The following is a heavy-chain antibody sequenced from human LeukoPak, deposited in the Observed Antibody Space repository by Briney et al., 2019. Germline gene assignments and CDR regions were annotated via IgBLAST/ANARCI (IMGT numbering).Heavy chain of an antibody. J-gene: IGHJ3*02. D-gene: IGHD1-1*01. Sequence: GGSLRLSCAASGFTVSSYEMNWVRQAPGKGLEWVSYISSSGSNIYYADSVKGRFTISRDNAKNSLYLQMNSLRAEDTAAYYCARDVEPDAFDIWGQGTVVTVSS. V-gene: IGHV3-48*03. CDR3: ARDVEPDAFDI. CDR1: GFTVSSYE. CDR2: ISSSGSNI.